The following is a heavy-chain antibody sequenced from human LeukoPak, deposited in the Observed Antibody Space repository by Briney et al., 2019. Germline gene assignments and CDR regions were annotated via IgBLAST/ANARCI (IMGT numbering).Heavy chain of an antibody. CDR1: GFTFSSYA. CDR3: AKAFYGSGSGWFDP. CDR2: ISGSGGST. J-gene: IGHJ5*02. V-gene: IGHV3-23*01. D-gene: IGHD3-10*01. Sequence: PGGSLRLSCAASGFTFSSYAMSWVRQAPGKGLEWVSAISGSGGSTYYVDSVKGRFTISRDNSKNTLYLQMNSLRAEDTAVYYCAKAFYGSGSGWFDPWGQGTLVTVSS.